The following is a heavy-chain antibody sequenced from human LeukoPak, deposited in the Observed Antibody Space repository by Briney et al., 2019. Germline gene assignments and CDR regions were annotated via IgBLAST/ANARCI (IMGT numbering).Heavy chain of an antibody. V-gene: IGHV1-69*13. CDR2: IIPIFGTA. Sequence: SVKVSCKASGGTFSSYAISWVRQAPGQGLEWMGGIIPIFGTANYAQKFQGRVTITADESTSTAYMELSSLRSEDTAVYYCARDREGSSWYIWYFDLWGRGTLVTVSS. CDR1: GGTFSSYA. J-gene: IGHJ2*01. CDR3: ARDREGSSWYIWYFDL. D-gene: IGHD6-13*01.